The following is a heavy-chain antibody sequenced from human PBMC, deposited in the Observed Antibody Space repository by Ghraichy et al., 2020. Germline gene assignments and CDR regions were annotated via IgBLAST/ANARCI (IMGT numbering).Heavy chain of an antibody. CDR3: THRGPGIPVTSNYYFDY. CDR1: GFSLSSSGVG. CDR2: LDWDGDR. Sequence: SGPTLVKPTQTLTLTCAFSGFSLSSSGVGVGWVRQPPGKALEWLALLDWDGDRRYSPSLKSRLTITKDTSKNQVVLTMTNMDPVDTGTYYCTHRGPGIPVTSNYYFDYWGQGTLVTVSS. D-gene: IGHD1/OR15-1a*01. V-gene: IGHV2-5*02. J-gene: IGHJ4*02.